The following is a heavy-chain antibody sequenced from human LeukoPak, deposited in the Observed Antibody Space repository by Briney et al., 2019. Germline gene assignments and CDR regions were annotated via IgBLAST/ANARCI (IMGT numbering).Heavy chain of an antibody. CDR1: GGSLSSYN. J-gene: IGHJ4*02. CDR3: ARDYGRWGLKLFQFDY. CDR2: IHTSGGS. Sequence: PSETLSLTCTVPGGSLSSYNWSWIRQPPGKGLEWIGSIHTSGGSTYNPPPKSRGTTSLAATNKHSPLSLSAVAAAATAVYFCARDYGRWGLKLFQFDYWGRGSLVTVSS. V-gene: IGHV4-4*09. D-gene: IGHD3-16*01.